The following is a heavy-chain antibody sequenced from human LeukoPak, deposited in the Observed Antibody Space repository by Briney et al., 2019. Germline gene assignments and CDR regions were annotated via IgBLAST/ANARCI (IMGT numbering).Heavy chain of an antibody. CDR3: AKDALVRRWFDP. J-gene: IGHJ5*02. D-gene: IGHD1-1*01. V-gene: IGHV3-7*01. CDR2: IKQDGSEK. Sequence: GGSLRLSCAASGFIFSSYWMSWVRQAPGKGLEWVANIKQDGSEKYYADSVKGRFTISRDNSKNTLYLQMNSLRAEDTAVYYCAKDALVRRWFDPWGQGTLVTVSS. CDR1: GFIFSSYW.